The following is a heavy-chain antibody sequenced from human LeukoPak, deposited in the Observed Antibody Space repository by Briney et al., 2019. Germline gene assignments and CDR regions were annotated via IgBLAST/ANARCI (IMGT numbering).Heavy chain of an antibody. D-gene: IGHD4-11*01. CDR2: INHSGST. CDR3: ARSKVWDV. J-gene: IGHJ6*04. CDR1: GGSFSGYY. Sequence: SETLSLTCAVYGGSFSGYYWSWIRQPPGKGLEWIGEINHSGSTNYNPSLKSRVTISVDTSKNQFSLKLSSVTAADTAVYYCARSKVWDVWGKGTTVTVSS. V-gene: IGHV4-34*01.